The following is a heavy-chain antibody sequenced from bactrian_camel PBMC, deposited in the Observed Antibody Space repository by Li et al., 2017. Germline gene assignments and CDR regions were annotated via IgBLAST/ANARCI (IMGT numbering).Heavy chain of an antibody. V-gene: IGHV3S63*01. CDR3: ATKSGTWFVY. Sequence: VESGGGSVQAGGSLRLSCTASGFAVGNYDVGWYRQAPGNECELVSGIGSDGYTNDGYTYYARSVKGRFTISLDVAKNTVYLQMNNLKPEDTAVYYCATKSGTWFVYWGQGTQVTVS. J-gene: IGHJ4*01. D-gene: IGHD2*01. CDR2: IGSDGYTNDGYT. CDR1: GFAVGNYD.